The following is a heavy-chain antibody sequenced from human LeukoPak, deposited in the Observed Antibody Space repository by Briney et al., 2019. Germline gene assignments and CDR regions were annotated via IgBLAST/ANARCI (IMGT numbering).Heavy chain of an antibody. V-gene: IGHV3-21*01. D-gene: IGHD3-10*01. J-gene: IGHJ4*02. CDR1: GFTFSSYS. Sequence: GGSLRLSCAASGFTFSSYSMNWVRQAPGKGLEWVSSISSSSSYIYYADSVKGRFTISRDNAKNSLYLQMNSLRAEDTAVYYCARDGVNYYGSGSFPSPFDYWGQGTLVTVSS. CDR3: ARDGVNYYGSGSFPSPFDY. CDR2: ISSSSSYI.